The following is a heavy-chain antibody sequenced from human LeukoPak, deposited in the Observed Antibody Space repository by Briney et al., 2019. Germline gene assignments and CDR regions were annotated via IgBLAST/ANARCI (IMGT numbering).Heavy chain of an antibody. CDR1: GFTFSSYS. J-gene: IGHJ5*02. Sequence: GRSLRLSCAASGFTFSSYSMNWVRQAPGKGLEWVSSISSSSSYIYYADSVKGRFTISRDNAKNSLYLQMNSLRAEDTAVYYCARDGAAAAYDPWGQGTLVTVSS. CDR2: ISSSSSYI. V-gene: IGHV3-21*01. CDR3: ARDGAAAAYDP. D-gene: IGHD6-13*01.